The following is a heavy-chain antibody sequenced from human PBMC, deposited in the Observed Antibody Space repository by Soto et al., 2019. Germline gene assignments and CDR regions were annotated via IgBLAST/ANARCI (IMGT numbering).Heavy chain of an antibody. CDR2: IYYSGNT. J-gene: IGHJ4*02. D-gene: IGHD6-6*01. CDR1: GCSISSGGYY. V-gene: IGHV4-31*03. Sequence: QVQLQESGPGLVKPSQTLSLTCTVSGCSISSGGYYWSWIRQHPGKGLEWIGYIYYSGNTYYNPFLKSCVTISVATSKNPFALQLSSVTAADTAVYYCASESRPREPFLLWGQGTLVSVSS. CDR3: ASESRPREPFLL.